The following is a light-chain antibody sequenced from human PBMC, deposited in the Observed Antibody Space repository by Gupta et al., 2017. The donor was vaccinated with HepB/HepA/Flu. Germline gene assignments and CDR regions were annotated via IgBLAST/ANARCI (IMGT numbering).Light chain of an antibody. CDR2: GNS. V-gene: IGLV1-40*01. J-gene: IGLJ2*01. CDR1: SSNIGAGYD. Sequence: QSVLTPPPSVSGAPGQRVPISCTGSSSNIGAGYDVHWYQQLPGTAPKLLIYGNSNRPSGVPDRFSGSKSGTSASLAITGLQAEDEADYYCQSYDSSLSGPVVFGGGTKLTVL. CDR3: QSYDSSLSGPVV.